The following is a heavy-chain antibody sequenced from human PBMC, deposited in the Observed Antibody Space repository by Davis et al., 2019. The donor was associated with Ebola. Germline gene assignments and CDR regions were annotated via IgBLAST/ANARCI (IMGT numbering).Heavy chain of an antibody. CDR3: ARALSSSEGVWYYYYYGMDV. J-gene: IGHJ6*02. D-gene: IGHD6-13*01. CDR1: GFTFSSYA. CDR2: ISGSGGST. V-gene: IGHV3-23*01. Sequence: PGGSLRLSCAASGFTFSSYAMSWVRQAPGKGLEWVSAISGSGGSTYYADSVKGRFTISRDNSKNTLYLQMNSLRAEDTAVYYCARALSSSEGVWYYYYYGMDVWGQGTTVTVSS.